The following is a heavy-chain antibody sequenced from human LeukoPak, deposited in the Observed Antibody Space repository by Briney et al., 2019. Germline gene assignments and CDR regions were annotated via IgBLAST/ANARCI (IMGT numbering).Heavy chain of an antibody. CDR1: GDSINSLDL. Sequence: PSGTLSLTCTVSGDSINSLDLWSWVRQPPGKRLEWIGEMYLSGTTHSNPSVKSRVTISIDKSKNQFFLNLSSVTAADTAVYYCAGLVGRYSSGLYYYYFDYWGQGTLVTVSS. CDR2: MYLSGTT. V-gene: IGHV4-4*02. D-gene: IGHD3-22*01. J-gene: IGHJ4*02. CDR3: AGLVGRYSSGLYYYYFDY.